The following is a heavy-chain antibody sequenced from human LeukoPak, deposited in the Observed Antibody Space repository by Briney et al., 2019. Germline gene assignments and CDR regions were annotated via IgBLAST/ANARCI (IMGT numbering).Heavy chain of an antibody. J-gene: IGHJ5*02. CDR3: ARQLKGIFGVVIPRSGWFDP. CDR1: GGSMSSGAFY. D-gene: IGHD3-3*01. V-gene: IGHV4-30-2*01. CDR2: IHYTGTT. Sequence: PSQTLSLTCTVSGGSMSSGAFYWNWLRQPPGKGLEWIGYIHYTGTTYYNPSLKSRVTVSADWSKNQFSLKLSSVTAADTAVYYCARQLKGIFGVVIPRSGWFDPWGQGTLVTVSS.